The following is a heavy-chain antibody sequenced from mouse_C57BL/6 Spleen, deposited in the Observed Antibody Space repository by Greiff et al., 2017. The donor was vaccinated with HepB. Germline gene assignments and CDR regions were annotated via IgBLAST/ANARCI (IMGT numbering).Heavy chain of an antibody. V-gene: IGHV5-4*01. D-gene: IGHD1-1*01. CDR1: GFTFSSYA. J-gene: IGHJ4*01. CDR2: ISDGGSYT. Sequence: EVKVVESGGGLVKPGGSLKLSCAASGFTFSSYAMSWVRQTPEKRLEWVATISDGGSYTYYPDNVKGRFTISRDNAKNNLYLQMSHLKSEDTAMYYCARDGVAPYYYAMDYWGQGTSVTVSS. CDR3: ARDGVAPYYYAMDY.